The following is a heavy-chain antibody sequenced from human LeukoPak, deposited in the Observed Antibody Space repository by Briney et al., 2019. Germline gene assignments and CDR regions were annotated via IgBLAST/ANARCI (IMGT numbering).Heavy chain of an antibody. D-gene: IGHD5-12*01. CDR1: GGSISSSSYY. Sequence: SETLSLTCTVSGGSISSSSYYWGWIRQPPGKGLEWIGSIYYSGSTYYNPSLKSRVTISVDTSKNQFSLKLSSVTAADTAVYYCARRTRGDSGYEFDYWGQGTLVTVSS. CDR3: ARRTRGDSGYEFDY. V-gene: IGHV4-39*07. CDR2: IYYSGST. J-gene: IGHJ4*02.